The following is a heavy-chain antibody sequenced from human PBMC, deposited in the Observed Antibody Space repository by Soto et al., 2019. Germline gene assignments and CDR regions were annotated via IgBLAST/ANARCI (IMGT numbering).Heavy chain of an antibody. J-gene: IGHJ6*03. D-gene: IGHD2-15*01. CDR3: ARGRYCSGGSCSYFYYMDV. Sequence: ETLSLTCAVYGGSFSGYYWSWIRQPPGKGLEWIGEINHSGSTNYNPSLKSRVTISVDTSKSQFSLRLSSVTAADTAVCYCARGRYCSGGSCSYFYYMDVWGKGTTVTVSS. CDR2: INHSGST. V-gene: IGHV4-34*01. CDR1: GGSFSGYY.